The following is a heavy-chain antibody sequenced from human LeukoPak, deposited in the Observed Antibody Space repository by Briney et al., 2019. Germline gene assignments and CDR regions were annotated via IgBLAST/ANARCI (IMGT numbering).Heavy chain of an antibody. CDR3: ARGLWRGSSGSPEYYFDY. J-gene: IGHJ4*02. CDR2: MNPNSGNT. CDR1: GYTFTSYD. Sequence: GASVKVSCKASGYTFTSYDINWVRQATGQGLEWMGWMNPNSGNTGYAQKFQGRVTITRNTSISTAYMELSSLRSEDTAVYYCARGLWRGSSGSPEYYFDYWGQGTLVTVSS. V-gene: IGHV1-8*03. D-gene: IGHD1-26*01.